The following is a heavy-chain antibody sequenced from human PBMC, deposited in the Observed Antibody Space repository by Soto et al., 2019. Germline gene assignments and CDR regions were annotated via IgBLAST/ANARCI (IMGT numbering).Heavy chain of an antibody. CDR1: GGSISSGDYY. CDR3: ARDYGSGSYELDY. D-gene: IGHD3-10*01. J-gene: IGHJ4*02. Sequence: QVQLQESGPGLVKPSQTLSLTCTVSGGSISSGDYYWSWIRQPPGKGLEWIGYIYYSGSTYYNPSLKRRVTVAVDTSKNQFSLELSSVTAADTAVYYCARDYGSGSYELDYWGQGTLVTVSS. CDR2: IYYSGST. V-gene: IGHV4-30-4*01.